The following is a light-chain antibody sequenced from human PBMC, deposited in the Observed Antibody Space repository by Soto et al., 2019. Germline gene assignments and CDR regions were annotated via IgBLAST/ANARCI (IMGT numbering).Light chain of an antibody. V-gene: IGKV1-6*01. CDR3: LQHYNFSWT. Sequence: IQLTQSPSSLSASKGATFTIPCRASLPINSDLIWYQHKPGKAPNLLIFAAVNLQSGVPSRFRGGGSGTHFTLTSSSLQPEDFATYYCLQHYNFSWTFGQGTKVDIK. CDR2: AAV. J-gene: IGKJ1*01. CDR1: LPINSD.